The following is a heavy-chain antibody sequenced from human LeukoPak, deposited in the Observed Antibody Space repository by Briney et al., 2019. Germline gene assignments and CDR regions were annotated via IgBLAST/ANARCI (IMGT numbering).Heavy chain of an antibody. D-gene: IGHD3-3*01. CDR1: GGSIRSSYYY. CDR2: IYDSGST. V-gene: IGHV4-39*01. CDR3: ARLPFWSGYRFDY. Sequence: SETLSLTCTVSGGSIRSSYYYWGWIRQPPGKGLEWIGSIYDSGSTYYNPSLKSRVTISVDTSKNQFSLKLSSVTAADTAVYYCARLPFWSGYRFDYWGQGTLVTVSS. J-gene: IGHJ4*02.